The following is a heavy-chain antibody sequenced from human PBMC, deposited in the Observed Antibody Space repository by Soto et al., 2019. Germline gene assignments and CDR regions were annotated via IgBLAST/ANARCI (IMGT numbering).Heavy chain of an antibody. CDR1: GHTLTELS. J-gene: IGHJ4*02. CDR3: AAGGTRWLHSPFDY. V-gene: IGHV1-24*01. D-gene: IGHD1-1*01. CDR2: FDTEDGET. Sequence: QVQLVQSGAEVKKPGASVKVSCKVSGHTLTELSMHWVRLAPGKGLEWMGGFDTEDGETISAQKFQGRVTMTEDTSTDSTYLELSSLRSEDTALYYCAAGGTRWLHSPFDYWGQGTLVTISS.